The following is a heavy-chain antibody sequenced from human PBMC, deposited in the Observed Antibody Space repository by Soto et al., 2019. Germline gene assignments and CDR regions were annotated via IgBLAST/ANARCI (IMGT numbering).Heavy chain of an antibody. D-gene: IGHD6-13*01. V-gene: IGHV3-15*01. CDR3: TTAYYRSSWYGSYYYYMDV. Sequence: EVQLVESGGGLVKPGGSLRLSCAASGFTFSNAWMSWVRQAPGKGLEWVGRIKSNTDGGTTDYAAPVKGRFTISRDDSKITLYLERNSLQTEDTVVYYCTTAYYRSSWYGSYYYYMDVWVKGSQVTVS. J-gene: IGHJ6*03. CDR2: IKSNTDGGTT. CDR1: GFTFSNAW.